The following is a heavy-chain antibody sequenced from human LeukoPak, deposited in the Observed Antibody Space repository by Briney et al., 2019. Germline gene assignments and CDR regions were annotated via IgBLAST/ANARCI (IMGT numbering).Heavy chain of an antibody. D-gene: IGHD3/OR15-3a*01. V-gene: IGHV4-59*01. CDR1: GASISSYY. J-gene: IGHJ4*02. CDR3: ARDLGLDDDY. Sequence: SETLSLTCTVSGASISSYYWSWIRQPPGKGLEWIGYIYYSGSTNYNPSLKSRVTISVDTSKNQFSLKLSSVTAADTAVYYCARDLGLDDDYWGQGTLVTVSS. CDR2: IYYSGST.